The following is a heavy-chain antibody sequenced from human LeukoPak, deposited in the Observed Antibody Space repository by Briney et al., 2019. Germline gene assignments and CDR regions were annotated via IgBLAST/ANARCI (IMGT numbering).Heavy chain of an antibody. CDR2: MVVGSGNT. V-gene: IGHV1-58*01. D-gene: IGHD6-19*01. Sequence: GASVKVSCKASGFTFTISAVQWVRQARGRRLDWIGWMVVGSGNTNYAQKFQERVTITRDMSTSTAYMELSSLRSEDTAVYYCAARCIAVAGTRYYFDYWGQGTLVTVSS. CDR1: GFTFTISA. J-gene: IGHJ4*02. CDR3: AARCIAVAGTRYYFDY.